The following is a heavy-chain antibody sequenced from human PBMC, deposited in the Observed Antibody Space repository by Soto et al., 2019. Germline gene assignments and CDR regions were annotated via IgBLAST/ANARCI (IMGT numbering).Heavy chain of an antibody. V-gene: IGHV3-48*02. CDR1: GFTLSTSS. CDR3: ARDLSDYAKYYFDY. J-gene: IGHJ4*02. CDR2: ISSSGSTI. D-gene: IGHD4-17*01. Sequence: GGSLRLSCGASGFTLSTSSMNWVRQAPGKGLEWVSYISSSGSTIYYADSVRGRFTISRDIAKNSLYLQMNSLRDEDTAVYFCARDLSDYAKYYFDYWGQGALVTVSS.